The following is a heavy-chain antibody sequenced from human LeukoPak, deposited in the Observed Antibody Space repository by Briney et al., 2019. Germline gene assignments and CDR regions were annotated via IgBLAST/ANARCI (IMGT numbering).Heavy chain of an antibody. CDR2: INHSGST. J-gene: IGHJ4*02. Sequence: PSETLSLTCAVYGGSFSDYYWSWIRQPPGKGLEWIGEINHSGSTNYNPSLKSRVTISVDTSKNQFSLKLSSATAADTAVYYCARGRVFWGQGTLVTVSS. V-gene: IGHV4-34*01. D-gene: IGHD2-8*01. CDR3: ARGRVF. CDR1: GGSFSDYY.